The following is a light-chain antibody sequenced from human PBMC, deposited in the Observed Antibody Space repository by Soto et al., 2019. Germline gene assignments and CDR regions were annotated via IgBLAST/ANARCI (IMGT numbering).Light chain of an antibody. V-gene: IGLV1-47*01. CDR2: RNI. J-gene: IGLJ2*01. CDR3: ASWDDSLSGVV. Sequence: QSVLAQTPSASGTPGQMVTISCSGSSSNIGSNFVYWYQHLPGTAPKLLIYRNILRDSGVPDRFSASKSGTSASLAIGGLRSEDEGDYYCASWDDSLSGVVFGGGTQMTVL. CDR1: SSNIGSNF.